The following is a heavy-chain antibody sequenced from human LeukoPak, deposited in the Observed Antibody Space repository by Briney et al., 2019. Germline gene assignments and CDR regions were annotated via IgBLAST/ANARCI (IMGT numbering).Heavy chain of an antibody. V-gene: IGHV3-30*18. CDR3: AKDWTRGGYGPFDY. CDR2: IWFSGSNK. Sequence: GKSLRLSCVASGFGFSSYGMHWVRQAPGKGLEWVVVIWFSGSNKFYADSVKGRFTISRDNSKNTLYLQMNSLRAEDTAVYYCAKDWTRGGYGPFDYWGQGTLVTVSS. J-gene: IGHJ4*02. D-gene: IGHD5-12*01. CDR1: GFGFSSYG.